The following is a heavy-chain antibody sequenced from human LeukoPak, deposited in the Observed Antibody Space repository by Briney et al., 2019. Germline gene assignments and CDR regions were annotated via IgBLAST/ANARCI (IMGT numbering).Heavy chain of an antibody. CDR2: ISSLSGTV. J-gene: IGHJ3*01. CDR1: GFTFSSYS. V-gene: IGHV3-48*01. D-gene: IGHD3-16*02. Sequence: GGSLRLSCVASGFTFSSYSMNWVRQAPGEGLEWVSYISSLSGTVYYADSVKGRFTISRDNSKNTLYLQMNSLRAEDTAVYYCARGLEYYDYVWGSYRFDVFDVWGQGTMVTVSS. CDR3: ARGLEYYDYVWGSYRFDVFDV.